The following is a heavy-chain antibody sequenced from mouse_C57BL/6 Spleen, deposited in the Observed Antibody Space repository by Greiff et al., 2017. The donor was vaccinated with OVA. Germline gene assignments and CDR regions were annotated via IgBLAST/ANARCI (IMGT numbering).Heavy chain of an antibody. CDR1: GYTFTDYY. CDR3: ARRYDGYYETDDY. CDR2: INPNNGGT. D-gene: IGHD2-3*01. Sequence: EVQLHQSGPELVKPGASVKISCKASGYTFTDYYMNWVKQSHGKSLEWIGDINPNNGGTSYNQKFKGKATLTVDKSSSTAYMELRSLTSEDSAVYYCARRYDGYYETDDYWGQGTTLTVSS. J-gene: IGHJ2*01. V-gene: IGHV1-26*01.